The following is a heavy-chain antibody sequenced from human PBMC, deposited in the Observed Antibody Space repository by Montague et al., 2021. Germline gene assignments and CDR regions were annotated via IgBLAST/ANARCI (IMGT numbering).Heavy chain of an antibody. V-gene: IGHV4-34*01. D-gene: IGHD1/OR15-1a*01. Sequence: SETLSLTCAVYGGSFSGYYWSWIRQPPGKGLEWIGGINHSGSTNYNPSLKSRVTISVDTSKNQFSLKLSSVTAADTAVYYCARGRVAGSWNTGSYHYWGQGTLVTVSS. CDR2: INHSGST. J-gene: IGHJ4*02. CDR3: ARGRVAGSWNTGSYHY. CDR1: GGSFSGYY.